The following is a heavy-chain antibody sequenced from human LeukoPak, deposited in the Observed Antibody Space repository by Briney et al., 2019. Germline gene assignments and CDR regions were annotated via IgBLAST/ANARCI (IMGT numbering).Heavy chain of an antibody. J-gene: IGHJ6*02. Sequence: GASVKVSCKASGYTFTSYDINWVRQATGQGLEWMGRMNPNSGNTGYAQKFQGRVTMTRNTSISTAYMELSSLRSEDTAVYYCARGPKYVPYYDFWSGFRPYYYGMDVWGQGTTVTVSS. CDR2: MNPNSGNT. CDR3: ARGPKYVPYYDFWSGFRPYYYGMDV. D-gene: IGHD3-3*01. V-gene: IGHV1-8*01. CDR1: GYTFTSYD.